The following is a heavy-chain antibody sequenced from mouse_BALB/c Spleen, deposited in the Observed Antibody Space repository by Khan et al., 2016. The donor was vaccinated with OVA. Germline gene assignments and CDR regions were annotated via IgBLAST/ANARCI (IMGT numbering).Heavy chain of an antibody. V-gene: IGHV6-6*02. J-gene: IGHJ3*01. CDR2: IRLKSNNYAK. CDR3: TPIYYGRGFAY. Sequence: EVKLEESGGGLVQPGGSMKLSCVASGFTFSNYWMNWVRQSPEKGLEWVADIRLKSNNYAKHYAESVKGRFTISRDDSKSRVYLQMNNLRTEDTAIYYCTPIYYGRGFAYWGQGTLVTVSA. CDR1: GFTFSNYW. D-gene: IGHD2-1*01.